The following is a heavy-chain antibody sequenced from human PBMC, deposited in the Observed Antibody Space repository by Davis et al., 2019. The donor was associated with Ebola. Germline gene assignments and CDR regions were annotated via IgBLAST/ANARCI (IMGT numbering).Heavy chain of an antibody. V-gene: IGHV4-34*01. CDR2: INHSGST. CDR1: GGSFSGYY. D-gene: IGHD3-22*01. J-gene: IGHJ4*02. CDR3: ARVAYYDSSGYSLYYFDD. Sequence: PGGSLRLSCAVYGGSFSGYYWSWIRQPPGKGLEWIGEINHSGSTNYNPSLKSRVTISVDTSKNQFSLKLSSVTAADTAVYFCARVAYYDSSGYSLYYFDDWGQGTLVTVSS.